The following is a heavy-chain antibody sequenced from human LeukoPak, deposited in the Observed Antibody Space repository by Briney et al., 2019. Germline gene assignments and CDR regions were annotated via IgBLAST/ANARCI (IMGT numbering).Heavy chain of an antibody. CDR3: ARDSGWEFRYYYMDV. V-gene: IGHV4-59*01. D-gene: IGHD1-26*01. CDR2: IYYSGCT. J-gene: IGHJ6*03. Sequence: PSETLSLTCTVSGGSINTYYWTWIRQPPGKGLEWIGYIYYSGCTNYNPSLKSRVTISVDTSKNQFSLKLSSVTAADTAVYYCARDSGWEFRYYYMDVWGKGTTVTVSS. CDR1: GGSINTYY.